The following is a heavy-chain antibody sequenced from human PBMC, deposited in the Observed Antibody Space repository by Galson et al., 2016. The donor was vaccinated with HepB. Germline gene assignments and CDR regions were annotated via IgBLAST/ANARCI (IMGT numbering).Heavy chain of an antibody. CDR1: GYTFTAYY. CDR2: INPNSGGT. Sequence: SVKVSCKASGYTFTAYYMHWVRRAPGQGLEWMGWINPNSGGTNYAQRFQGRVTMTRDTSISTVYMELSRLRSDDTAVYYCARNGGGDAKGVRRVGDWYYGMDVWGEGTTVTVSS. D-gene: IGHD1-26*01. V-gene: IGHV1-2*02. J-gene: IGHJ6*04. CDR3: ARNGGGDAKGVRRVGDWYYGMDV.